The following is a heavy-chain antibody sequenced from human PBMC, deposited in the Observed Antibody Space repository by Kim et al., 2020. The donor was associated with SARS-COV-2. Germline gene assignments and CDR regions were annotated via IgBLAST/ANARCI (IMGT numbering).Heavy chain of an antibody. D-gene: IGHD6-13*01. Sequence: ADSVKGRLTISRDDSKSTLYLQMDSLRAEDTAVYYCAKEPQRSSWYYFDYWGRGTLVTVSS. CDR3: AKEPQRSSWYYFDY. V-gene: IGHV3-23*01. J-gene: IGHJ4*02.